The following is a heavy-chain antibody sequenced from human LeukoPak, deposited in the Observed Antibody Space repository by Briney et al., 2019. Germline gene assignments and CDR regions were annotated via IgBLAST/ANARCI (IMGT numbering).Heavy chain of an antibody. CDR1: GFTVSSNY. Sequence: PGGSLRLSCAASGFTVSSNYMSWVRQAPGKGLEWVSVIYSGGSTYYADSVKGRFTISRDNSKNTLYLQMNSLRAEDTAVYYCARGVTIFGVVIIQDWYFDLWGRGTLVTVSS. J-gene: IGHJ2*01. CDR3: ARGVTIFGVVIIQDWYFDL. V-gene: IGHV3-53*01. D-gene: IGHD3-3*01. CDR2: IYSGGST.